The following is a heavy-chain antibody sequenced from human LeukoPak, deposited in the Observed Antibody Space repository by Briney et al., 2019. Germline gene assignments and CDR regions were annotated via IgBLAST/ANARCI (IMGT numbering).Heavy chain of an antibody. CDR3: ARFPVVPASNYYYYMDV. Sequence: ASVKVSCKASGYTFTGYYMQWVRQAPGQGLEWMGWINPNSGGTNYAQKFQGRVTMTRDTSISTAYMELSRLRSDDTAVYYCARFPVVPASNYYYYMDVWGKGTTVTVSS. D-gene: IGHD2-2*01. CDR1: GYTFTGYY. CDR2: INPNSGGT. V-gene: IGHV1-2*02. J-gene: IGHJ6*03.